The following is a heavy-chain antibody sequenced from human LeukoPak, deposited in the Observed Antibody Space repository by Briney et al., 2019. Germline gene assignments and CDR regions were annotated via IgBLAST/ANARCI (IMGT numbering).Heavy chain of an antibody. V-gene: IGHV4-59*11. CDR3: ARVTLAARPGTGWFDP. J-gene: IGHJ5*02. CDR2: IYYSGST. CDR1: GGSISSHY. D-gene: IGHD6-6*01. Sequence: SETLSLTCTVSGGSISSHYWSWTRQPPGKGLEWIGYIYYSGSTNYNPSLKSRVTISVDTSKNQFSLKLSSVTAADTAVYYCARVTLAARPGTGWFDPWGQGTLVTVSS.